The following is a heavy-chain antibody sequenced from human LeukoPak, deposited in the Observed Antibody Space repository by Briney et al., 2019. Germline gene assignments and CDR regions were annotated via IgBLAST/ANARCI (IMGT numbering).Heavy chain of an antibody. CDR1: GYTFTSYD. J-gene: IGHJ4*02. CDR3: ARGRYSGYQYYFDY. D-gene: IGHD5-12*01. Sequence: GASVKVSCKASGYTFTSYDINWVRQATGQGLEWMGWMNPNSGNTGYAQKFQGRVTMTRNTSISTAYMELSSLRSEDTAVYYCARGRYSGYQYYFDYWGQGTLVTVSS. CDR2: MNPNSGNT. V-gene: IGHV1-8*01.